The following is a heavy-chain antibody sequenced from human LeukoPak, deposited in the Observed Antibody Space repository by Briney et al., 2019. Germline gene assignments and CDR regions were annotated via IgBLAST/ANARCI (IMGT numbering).Heavy chain of an antibody. CDR1: GGSISSYY. CDR3: ARCVYDFWSGYPNWFDP. V-gene: IGHV4-59*01. J-gene: IGHJ5*02. Sequence: SSETLSLTCTVSGGSISSYYWSWIRQPPGKGLEWIGYIYYSGSTNYNPSLKSRVTISVDTSKNQFSLKLSSVTAADTAVYYCARCVYDFWSGYPNWFDPWGQGTLVTVSS. CDR2: IYYSGST. D-gene: IGHD3-3*01.